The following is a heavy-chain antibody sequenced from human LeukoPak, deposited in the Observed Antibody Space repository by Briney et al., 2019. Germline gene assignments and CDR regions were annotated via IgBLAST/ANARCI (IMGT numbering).Heavy chain of an antibody. CDR1: GYTFTSFG. J-gene: IGHJ4*02. D-gene: IGHD2-15*01. V-gene: IGHV1-18*04. Sequence: AASVKVSRKPSGYTFTSFGSSGVRPAPGQGLEWMGWIGAYNGDTNYAQKFQGRVTMTTDTSTSKAYMVLRSLRSDDTAVYYCTRDHCRGDNCPSFDYWGQGTLVTVSS. CDR3: TRDHCRGDNCPSFDY. CDR2: IGAYNGDT.